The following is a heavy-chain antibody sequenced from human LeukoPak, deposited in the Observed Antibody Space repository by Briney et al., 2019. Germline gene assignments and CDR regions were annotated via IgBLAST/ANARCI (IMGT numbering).Heavy chain of an antibody. CDR3: AKTRPLDSSSWSHGDF. Sequence: GGSLRLSCAASGFTFSSYAMSWVRQAPGKGLEWVSAISGSGDSTYYGDSVKGRFTISRDNSKNTLYLQMNSLRAEDTAVYYCAKTRPLDSSSWSHGDFWGQGTLVTVSS. J-gene: IGHJ4*02. CDR1: GFTFSSYA. CDR2: ISGSGDST. D-gene: IGHD6-13*01. V-gene: IGHV3-23*01.